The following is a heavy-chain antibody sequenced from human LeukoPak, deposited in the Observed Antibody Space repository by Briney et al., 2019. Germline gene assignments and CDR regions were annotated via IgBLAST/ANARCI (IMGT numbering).Heavy chain of an antibody. CDR2: ISAYNGNT. CDR3: ARDGLYGDNSRWFDP. Sequence: ASVKVSCKASGYTFTSYGISWVRQAPGQGLEWMGWISAYNGNTNYAQKLQGRVTMTTDTSTSTAYMELRSLRSDDTAVYYCARDGLYGDNSRWFDPWGQGTLVTVSS. V-gene: IGHV1-18*01. J-gene: IGHJ5*02. D-gene: IGHD4/OR15-4a*01. CDR1: GYTFTSYG.